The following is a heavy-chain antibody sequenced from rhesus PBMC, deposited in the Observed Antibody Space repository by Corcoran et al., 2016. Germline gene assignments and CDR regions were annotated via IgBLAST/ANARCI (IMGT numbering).Heavy chain of an antibody. CDR3: ATLVGTGIDY. Sequence: VQLVQSGAEVKTPGASVQLSCNASGYTFTDSYLHWVRQAPGKGLEWMGRVDPEDGEAIHAQKFKDRVTITADTSTDTAYMELSSLRSEDTAVYYCATLVGTGIDYWGQGVLVTVSS. D-gene: IGHD5-24*01. CDR2: VDPEDGEA. CDR1: GYTFTDSY. V-gene: IGHV1-111*02. J-gene: IGHJ4*01.